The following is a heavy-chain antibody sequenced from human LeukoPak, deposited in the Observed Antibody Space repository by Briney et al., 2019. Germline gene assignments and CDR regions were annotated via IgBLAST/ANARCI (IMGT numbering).Heavy chain of an antibody. Sequence: SQTLSLTFAISGDSVSSNSAAWNWIRQSPSRGLEWLGRTYYRSKWYSDYAVSVKSRISINPDTSKNQFSLQLNSVTPEHTAVYYCARAAASAGTRMSPWGPGTLVTVSS. J-gene: IGHJ5*02. D-gene: IGHD6-13*01. CDR1: GDSVSSNSAA. CDR2: TYYRSKWYS. CDR3: ARAAASAGTRMSP. V-gene: IGHV6-1*01.